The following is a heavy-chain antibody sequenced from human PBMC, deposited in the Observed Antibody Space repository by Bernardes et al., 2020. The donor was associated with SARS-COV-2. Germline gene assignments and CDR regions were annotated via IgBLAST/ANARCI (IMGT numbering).Heavy chain of an antibody. CDR3: ARWSGILTGYFSYYFDY. D-gene: IGHD3-9*01. J-gene: IGHJ4*02. V-gene: IGHV4-4*03. Sequence: PETLSLTCAVSGGSISSRNWWSWVRQPQGKGRGWVLEIYHSGRTTYNTSLKRRVTISVDKSKNQFSLKLSSVTAADTAVYYCARWSGILTGYFSYYFDYWGQGTLVTVSS. CDR1: GGSISSRNW. CDR2: IYHSGRT.